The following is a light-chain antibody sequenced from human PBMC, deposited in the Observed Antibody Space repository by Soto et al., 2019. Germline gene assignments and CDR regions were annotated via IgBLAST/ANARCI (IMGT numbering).Light chain of an antibody. J-gene: IGKJ3*01. CDR3: QTYNSAPFT. V-gene: IGKV1-27*01. CDR2: AAS. Sequence: DIQMTQSPSSLSASVGDRVTITCRASQGISNYLAWYQQKPGKVPKLLIYAASTLQSGVPSRFSGSGSGTDFTPTISSLQPEDVATSYCQTYNSAPFTFGPGTKVDIK. CDR1: QGISNY.